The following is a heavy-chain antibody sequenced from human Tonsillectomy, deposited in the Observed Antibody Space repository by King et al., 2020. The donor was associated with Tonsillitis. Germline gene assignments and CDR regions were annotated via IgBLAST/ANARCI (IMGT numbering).Heavy chain of an antibody. CDR1: EFTFSSYA. D-gene: IGHD1-26*01. J-gene: IGHJ4*02. V-gene: IGHV3-23*04. Sequence: VQLVESGGSLVQPGGSLRLSCAASEFTFSSYAMNWVRQAPGQGLEWVSSISGSGDSTNYADSVKGRFTISRDNSKNTLYLQMNSLRAEDTAVYFCIKARATTRGVFEYWGQGTLVTVSS. CDR2: ISGSGDST. CDR3: IKARATTRGVFEY.